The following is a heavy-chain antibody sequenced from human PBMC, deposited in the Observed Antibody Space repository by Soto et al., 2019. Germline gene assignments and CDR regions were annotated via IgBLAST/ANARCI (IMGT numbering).Heavy chain of an antibody. CDR2: IYTGGST. D-gene: IGHD5-12*01. J-gene: IGHJ4*02. V-gene: IGHV3-53*01. CDR3: ARASRDGYNYGGYFDY. CDR1: GFTVNSNY. Sequence: GGSLRLSCAVSGFTVNSNYMNWVRQAPGKGLEWVSLIYTGGSTSYADSVKGRFTISRDISKNTLYLQLNSLTAEDTAVYYCARASRDGYNYGGYFDYWGQGTLVTVSS.